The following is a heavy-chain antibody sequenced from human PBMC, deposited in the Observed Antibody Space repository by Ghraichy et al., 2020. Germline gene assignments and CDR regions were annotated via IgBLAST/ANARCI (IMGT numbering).Heavy chain of an antibody. CDR3: TTPGRGYCSSTNCYDGFDI. CDR1: GFTIADYA. CDR2: ISGSAGDT. D-gene: IGHD2-2*01. V-gene: IGHV3-23*01. Sequence: GGSLRLSCVASGFTIADYAMAWVRQAAGKGLEWVSLISGSAGDTFYADSVKGRFTISRDNSENTLYLQMNSLRAEDTALYYCTTPGRGYCSSTNCYDGFDIWGQGTMVTVSS. J-gene: IGHJ3*02.